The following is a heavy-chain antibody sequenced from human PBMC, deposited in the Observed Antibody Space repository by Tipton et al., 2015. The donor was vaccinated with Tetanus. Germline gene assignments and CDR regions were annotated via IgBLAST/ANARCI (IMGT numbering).Heavy chain of an antibody. CDR3: ARGWGSSWYYFDY. CDR2: ICYSGST. J-gene: IGHJ4*02. CDR1: GGSISNSNFY. D-gene: IGHD6-13*01. V-gene: IGHV4-30-4*01. Sequence: TLSLTCTVSGGSISNSNFYWSWIRQPPGKGLEWIGYICYSGSTYYNPSPKGRVTMSVDTSKRQFSLKLNSVTAADTAVYYCARGWGSSWYYFDYWGQGILVTVSS.